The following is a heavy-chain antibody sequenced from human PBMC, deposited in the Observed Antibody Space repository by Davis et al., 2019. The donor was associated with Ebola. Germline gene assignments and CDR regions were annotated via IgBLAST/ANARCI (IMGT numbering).Heavy chain of an antibody. D-gene: IGHD3-9*01. CDR2: IYYSGST. CDR1: GGSISYY. CDR3: AGFLGDILTGYYRDY. V-gene: IGHV4-59*01. Sequence: MPSETLSLTCTVSGGSISYYWGWIRQPPGKGLEWIGYIYYSGSTNYNPSLKSRVTISVDTSKNQFSLKLSSVTAADTAVYYCAGFLGDILTGYYRDYWGQGTLVTVSS. J-gene: IGHJ4*02.